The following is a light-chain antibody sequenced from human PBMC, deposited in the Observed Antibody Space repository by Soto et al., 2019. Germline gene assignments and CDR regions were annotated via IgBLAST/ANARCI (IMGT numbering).Light chain of an antibody. V-gene: IGKV3-11*01. J-gene: IGKJ1*01. Sequence: EIVLTQSPATLSLSPGERATLSCRASQSVRNSLAWYHQKPGQAPRLLIYDASNRATGIPDRFSGSGSGTDVPLTISSLEPEDFAVYYCQQRSNWPWTFGQGTNVEIK. CDR2: DAS. CDR3: QQRSNWPWT. CDR1: QSVRNS.